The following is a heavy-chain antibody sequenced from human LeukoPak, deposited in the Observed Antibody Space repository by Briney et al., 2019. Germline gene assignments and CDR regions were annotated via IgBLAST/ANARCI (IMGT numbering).Heavy chain of an antibody. J-gene: IGHJ3*02. CDR2: INTNTGKP. Sequence: ASVKVSCKASGYTFTSYAMNWVGQAPGQGLEWMGWINTNTGKPTYTQGFTGRLVFSLDTSISTAYLQISSLKAEDTAVYYCARDLAYCGGDCYSGGAFDIWGQGTMVTVSS. D-gene: IGHD2-21*02. CDR1: GYTFTSYA. V-gene: IGHV7-4-1*02. CDR3: ARDLAYCGGDCYSGGAFDI.